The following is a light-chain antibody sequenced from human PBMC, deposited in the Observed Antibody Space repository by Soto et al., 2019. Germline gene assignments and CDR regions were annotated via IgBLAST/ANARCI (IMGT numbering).Light chain of an antibody. J-gene: IGKJ5*01. CDR3: QQRSNWQVT. CDR2: DAS. CDR1: QSVSTY. V-gene: IGKV3-11*01. Sequence: EIVLTQSPVTLSLSPVERATLSCRASQSVSTYLAWYQQKPGQAPRLLIYDASNRATGIPARFSGSGSGTDFTLTISSLEPEDFAVYYCQQRSNWQVTFGQGTRLEI.